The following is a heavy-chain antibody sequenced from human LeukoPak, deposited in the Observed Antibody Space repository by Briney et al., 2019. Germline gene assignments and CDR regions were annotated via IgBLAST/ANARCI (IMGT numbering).Heavy chain of an antibody. V-gene: IGHV4-4*07. D-gene: IGHD1-7*01. CDR1: GGSISSYY. CDR3: ASVKNNWNLEGWLGGFDP. Sequence: SETLSLTCTVSGGSISSYYWSWIRQPAGKGLEWIGRIYTSGSTNYNPSLKSRVTMSVDTSKNQFSLKLSSVTAADTAVYYCASVKNNWNLEGWLGGFDPWGQGTLVTVSS. J-gene: IGHJ5*02. CDR2: IYTSGST.